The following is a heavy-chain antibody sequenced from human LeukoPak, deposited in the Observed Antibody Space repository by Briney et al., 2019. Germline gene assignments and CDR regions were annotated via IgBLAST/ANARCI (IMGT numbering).Heavy chain of an antibody. V-gene: IGHV3-23*01. CDR1: GFTFSSYA. J-gene: IGHJ6*04. CDR3: ARPGCGGNCYYRMDV. CDR2: VSYDITRT. D-gene: IGHD2-21*01. Sequence: GGSLRLSCAASGFTFSSYAMIWVRQAPGKGLEWISAVSYDITRTFYADSVKGRFAISRDNSRNTLFLQMNSLRADDTAVYYCARPGCGGNCYYRMDVWGKGTTVTVSS.